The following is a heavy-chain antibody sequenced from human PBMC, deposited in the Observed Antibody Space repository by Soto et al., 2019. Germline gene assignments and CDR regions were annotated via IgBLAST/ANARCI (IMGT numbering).Heavy chain of an antibody. D-gene: IGHD1-26*01. CDR2: IYYSGTT. Sequence: QVQLQESGPGLVKASQTLSLTCTVSGGSITPGGYFWSWIRQHPGKGLEWIGYIYYSGTTHYNPSLKSRVTISVDTSKNQFSLKLSSVTAADTAVYYCARVVSGSYFDYWGQGTLVTVSS. J-gene: IGHJ4*02. CDR1: GGSITPGGYF. V-gene: IGHV4-31*03. CDR3: ARVVSGSYFDY.